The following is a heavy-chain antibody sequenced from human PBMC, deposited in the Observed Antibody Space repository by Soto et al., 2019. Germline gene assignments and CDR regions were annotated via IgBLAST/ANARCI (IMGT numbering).Heavy chain of an antibody. V-gene: IGHV4-59*01. Sequence: SETLSLTCTVSGGSISSYYGSWIRQPPGTGLEWIGYIYYRGSTNYNPSLKSRVPISVDTSKNQFSLKLSPVTADDTAVYYCADPYYDFWSGYLGVQTWGQGTLVTVSS. D-gene: IGHD3-3*01. CDR1: GGSISSYY. CDR2: IYYRGST. CDR3: ADPYYDFWSGYLGVQT. J-gene: IGHJ4*02.